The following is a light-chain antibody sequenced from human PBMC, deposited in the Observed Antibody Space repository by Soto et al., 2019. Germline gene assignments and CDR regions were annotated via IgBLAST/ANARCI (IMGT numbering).Light chain of an antibody. J-gene: IGKJ3*01. CDR3: HKRSSLPPT. CDR2: TAA. V-gene: IGKV3-11*01. Sequence: EIVLTQSPATLSLSPGERATLSCRASQSVGSDLAWYQQKPGQAPRLLIYTAAYRPTGIPARFSGSGSGTNFTLPINTLEAEDFALYYCHKRSSLPPTFGPGTTVDIK. CDR1: QSVGSD.